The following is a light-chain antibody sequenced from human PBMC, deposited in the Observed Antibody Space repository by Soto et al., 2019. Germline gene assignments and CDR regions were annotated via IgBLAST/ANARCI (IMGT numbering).Light chain of an antibody. CDR3: SSYTSSSTRV. V-gene: IGLV2-14*01. CDR1: SSDVGAYDY. Sequence: QSALTQPACVSVSPGQSITSSCTGTSSDVGAYDYVSWYQQHPGKVPKLMIYEVSNRPSGVSNRFSGSKSGNTASLTISGLQAEDEADYYCSSYTSSSTRVFGTGTKVTVL. CDR2: EVS. J-gene: IGLJ1*01.